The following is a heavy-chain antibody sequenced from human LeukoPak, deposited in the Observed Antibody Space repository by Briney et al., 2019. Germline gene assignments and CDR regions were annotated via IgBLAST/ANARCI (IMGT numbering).Heavy chain of an antibody. J-gene: IGHJ3*02. CDR3: ARGLSGYDWGQAFDI. CDR2: IYSGGST. V-gene: IGHV3-66*01. CDR1: GFTVSSNY. D-gene: IGHD5-12*01. Sequence: LPGGSLRLSCAASGFTVSSNYMSWVRQAPGKGLEWVSVIYSGGSTYYADSVKGRFTISRDNSKNTLYLQMNSLRAEDTAVYYCARGLSGYDWGQAFDIWGQGTMVTVSS.